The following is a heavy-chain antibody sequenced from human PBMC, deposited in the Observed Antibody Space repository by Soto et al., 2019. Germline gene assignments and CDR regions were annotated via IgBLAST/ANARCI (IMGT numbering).Heavy chain of an antibody. D-gene: IGHD3-22*01. Sequence: SETLSLTCTVSGGSISSGGYYWSWIRQHPGKGLEWIGYIYYSGSTYYNPSLKSRVTISVDTSKNQFSLKLSSVTAADTAVYYCARADYYYDSSGYFGYWGQGTLVIVSS. J-gene: IGHJ4*02. CDR2: IYYSGST. V-gene: IGHV4-31*03. CDR3: ARADYYYDSSGYFGY. CDR1: GGSISSGGYY.